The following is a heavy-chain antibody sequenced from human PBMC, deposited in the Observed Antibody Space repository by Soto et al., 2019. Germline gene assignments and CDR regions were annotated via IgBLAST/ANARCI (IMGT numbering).Heavy chain of an antibody. D-gene: IGHD4-17*01. V-gene: IGHV3-48*02. Sequence: LRLSCAASGFTFSSYSMNWVRQAPGKGLEWVSYISSSSSTIYYADSVKGRFTISRDNAKNSLYLQMNSLRDEDTAVYYCARYAATVTKGEGRNYYYYGMDVWGQGTTVTVSS. CDR2: ISSSSSTI. J-gene: IGHJ6*02. CDR1: GFTFSSYS. CDR3: ARYAATVTKGEGRNYYYYGMDV.